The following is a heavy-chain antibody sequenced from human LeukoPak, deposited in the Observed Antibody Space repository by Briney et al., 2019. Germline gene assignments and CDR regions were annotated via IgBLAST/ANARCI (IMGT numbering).Heavy chain of an antibody. Sequence: GGSLRLSCAASGFTVSSNYMSWVRQAPGKGLEWVSVIYSGGSTYYADSVKGRFTISRDNSKNTLYLQMNSLRAEDTAVYYCARDITTYDAFDIWGQGTMVTVSS. J-gene: IGHJ3*02. D-gene: IGHD1-1*01. V-gene: IGHV3-66*01. CDR1: GFTVSSNY. CDR3: ARDITTYDAFDI. CDR2: IYSGGST.